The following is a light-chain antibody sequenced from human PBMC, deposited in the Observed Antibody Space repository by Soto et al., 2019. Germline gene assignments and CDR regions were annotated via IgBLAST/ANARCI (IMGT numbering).Light chain of an antibody. V-gene: IGLV6-57*01. CDR2: ADK. J-gene: IGLJ2*01. CDR3: QSYDSSHVV. Sequence: NFMLIQPHSVSESPGKTVVISCTRSSGSISSNYVQWYQQRPGTLPTTVIYADKQRPSGVPDRFSGSIDRSSNSASLSISGLSTEDEAYYYCQSYDSSHVVFGGGTKLTVL. CDR1: SGSISSNY.